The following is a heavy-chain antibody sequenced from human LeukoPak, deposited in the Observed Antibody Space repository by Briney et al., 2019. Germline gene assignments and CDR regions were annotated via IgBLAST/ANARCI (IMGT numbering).Heavy chain of an antibody. CDR2: ISWNSGSI. Sequence: HPGGSLRLSCAASGFTFDDYAMHWVRQAPGKGLEWVSGISWNSGSIGYADSVKGRFTISRDNAKNSLYLQMNSLRAEDTALYYCAKDMFVGATYGFDYWGQGTLVTVSS. CDR3: AKDMFVGATYGFDY. CDR1: GFTFDDYA. D-gene: IGHD1-26*01. J-gene: IGHJ4*02. V-gene: IGHV3-9*01.